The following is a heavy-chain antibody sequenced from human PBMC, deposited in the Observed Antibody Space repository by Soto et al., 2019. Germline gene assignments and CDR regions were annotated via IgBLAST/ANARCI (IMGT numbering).Heavy chain of an antibody. CDR3: AREQGLSLLIAADLRYYYYYGMDV. J-gene: IGHJ6*02. V-gene: IGHV1-69*01. D-gene: IGHD6-13*01. CDR2: IIPIFGTA. Sequence: QVQLVQSGAEVKKPGSSVKVSCKASGGTFSSYAISWVRQAPGQGLEWMGGIIPIFGTANYAQKFQGRVTITADESTSTAYMELSSLRSEGTAVYYCAREQGLSLLIAADLRYYYYYGMDVWGQGTTVTVSS. CDR1: GGTFSSYA.